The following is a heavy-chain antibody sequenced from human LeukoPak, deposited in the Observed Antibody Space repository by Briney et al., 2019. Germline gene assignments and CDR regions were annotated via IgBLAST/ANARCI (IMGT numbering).Heavy chain of an antibody. CDR2: IYYSGST. D-gene: IGHD3-22*01. CDR1: GGSISSSSYY. CDR3: ARRVGYSPYNWFDP. Sequence: SETLSLTCTVSGGSISSSSYYWGWIRQPPGKGLEWIGSIYYSGSTYYNPSLKSRVTISVDTSKNQFSLKLSSVTAADTAVYYCARRVGYSPYNWFDPWGQGTLVTVSS. J-gene: IGHJ5*02. V-gene: IGHV4-39*07.